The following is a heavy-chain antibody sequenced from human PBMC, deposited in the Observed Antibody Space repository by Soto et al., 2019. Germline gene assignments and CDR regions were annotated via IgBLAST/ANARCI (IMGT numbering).Heavy chain of an antibody. V-gene: IGHV3-48*03. CDR3: AREWGTSIADAFDY. Sequence: LRLSCAASGFTFSSFEMNWVRQAPGKGLEWVSYISNSGRIIYYADSVKGRFTISRDDAKNSLYLQMNSLRAEDTAVYYCAREWGTSIADAFDYWGQGTLVTVSS. CDR2: ISNSGRII. J-gene: IGHJ4*02. CDR1: GFTFSSFE. D-gene: IGHD6-6*01.